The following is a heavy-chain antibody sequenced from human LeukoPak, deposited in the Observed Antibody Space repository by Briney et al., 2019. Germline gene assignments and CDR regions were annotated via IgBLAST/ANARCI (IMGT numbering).Heavy chain of an antibody. CDR1: GGSISSSNW. V-gene: IGHV4-4*02. Sequence: SETLSLTCAVSGGSISSSNWWSWVRQPPGKGLGWVGEIYHSGSTNYNPSLKSRVTISVDKSKNQFSLKLSSVTAADTAVYYCARGARVIVATIGDWFDPWGQGTLVTVSS. D-gene: IGHD5-12*01. CDR3: ARGARVIVATIGDWFDP. CDR2: IYHSGST. J-gene: IGHJ5*02.